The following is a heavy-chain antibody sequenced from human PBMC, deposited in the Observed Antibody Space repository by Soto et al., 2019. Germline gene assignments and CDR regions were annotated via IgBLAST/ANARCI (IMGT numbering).Heavy chain of an antibody. D-gene: IGHD3-16*02. CDR2: IKQDGSEK. CDR3: AKVLPKIVIRGRPLFDY. V-gene: IGHV3-7*01. CDR1: GFTFSSYW. J-gene: IGHJ4*02. Sequence: GGSLRLSCAASGFTFSSYWMSWVRQAPGKGLEWVANIKQDGSEKYYVDSVKGRFTISRDNAKNSLYLQMNSLRAEDTAVYYCAKVLPKIVIRGRPLFDYWGQGTLVTVSS.